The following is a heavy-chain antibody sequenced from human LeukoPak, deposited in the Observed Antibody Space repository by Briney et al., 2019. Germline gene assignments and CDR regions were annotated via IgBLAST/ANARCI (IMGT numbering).Heavy chain of an antibody. CDR1: GFTFSSYA. CDR2: ISWNSGSI. CDR3: AKDITDPLTIFGPMDV. D-gene: IGHD3-3*01. Sequence: PGGSLRLSCAASGFTFSSYAMSWVRQAPGKGLEWVSGISWNSGSIGYADSVKGRFTISRDNAKNSLYLQMNSLRAEDTALYYCAKDITDPLTIFGPMDVWGQGTTVTVSS. V-gene: IGHV3-9*01. J-gene: IGHJ6*02.